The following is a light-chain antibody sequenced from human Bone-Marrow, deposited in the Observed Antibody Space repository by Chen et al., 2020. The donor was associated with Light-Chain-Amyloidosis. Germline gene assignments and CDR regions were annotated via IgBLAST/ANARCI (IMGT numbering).Light chain of an antibody. CDR1: QGISSY. CDR3: QQLNSYP. V-gene: IGKV1-9*01. CDR2: AAS. J-gene: IGKJ2*01. Sequence: DIQLTQSPSFLSASVGDRVTITCRASQGISSYLAWNQQKPGKAPKLLIYAASTLQSGVPSRFSGSGSGTEFTLTISSLQPEDFATYYCQQLNSYPFGQGTKLEIK.